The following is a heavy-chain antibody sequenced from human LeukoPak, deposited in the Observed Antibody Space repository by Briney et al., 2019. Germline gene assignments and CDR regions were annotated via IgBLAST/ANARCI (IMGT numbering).Heavy chain of an antibody. CDR3: AKIGIAAAGTQV. D-gene: IGHD6-13*01. CDR1: GFTFDDYA. CDR2: ISWNSGSI. V-gene: IGHV3-9*01. J-gene: IGHJ4*02. Sequence: GGSLRLSCAASGFTFDDYAMHWVRQAPGKGLEWVSGISWNSGSIGYADSVKGRFTISRDNAKNSLYLQMNSLRAEDTALYYCAKIGIAAAGTQVWGQGTLVTVSS.